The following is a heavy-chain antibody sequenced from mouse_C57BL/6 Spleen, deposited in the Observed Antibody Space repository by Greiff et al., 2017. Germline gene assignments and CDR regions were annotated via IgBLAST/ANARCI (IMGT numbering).Heavy chain of an antibody. D-gene: IGHD4-1*01. Sequence: VKLMESGPGLVQPSQSLSITCTVSGFSLTSYGVHWVRQSPGKGLEWLGVIWSGGSTDYNAAFISRLSISKDNSKSQVFFKMNSLQADDTAIYYCARKRELDYYAMDYWGQGTSVTVSS. V-gene: IGHV2-2*01. J-gene: IGHJ4*01. CDR2: IWSGGST. CDR3: ARKRELDYYAMDY. CDR1: GFSLTSYG.